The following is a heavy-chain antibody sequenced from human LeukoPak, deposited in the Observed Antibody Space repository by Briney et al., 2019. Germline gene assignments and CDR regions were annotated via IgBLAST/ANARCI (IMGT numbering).Heavy chain of an antibody. CDR3: ARSPRIYDSSGYYLVEYFDL. CDR1: GFTVSTNY. D-gene: IGHD3-22*01. V-gene: IGHV3-53*01. CDR2: IYSGGST. Sequence: PGRTLRLSCAASGFTVSTNYMSWVRQAAGQGLEWESIIYSGGSTSYADSVKGRFTISRDISKNTLFLQMSSLRAEDTAVYYCARSPRIYDSSGYYLVEYFDLWGRGTLVTVSS. J-gene: IGHJ2*01.